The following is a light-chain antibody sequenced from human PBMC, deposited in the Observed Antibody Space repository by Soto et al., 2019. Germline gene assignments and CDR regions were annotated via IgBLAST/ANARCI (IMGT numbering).Light chain of an antibody. CDR2: YAF. CDR3: QHYGSSPPKYT. Sequence: EIVLTQSPGTLSLPPGERATLSCRASQSFSSSSLAWYQHKPGQAPRLLIYYAFSRATDIPDTFSGSGSGTDFTLTISRLEPEDFAVYYCQHYGSSPPKYTFGQGTQLEI. CDR1: QSFSSSS. V-gene: IGKV3-20*01. J-gene: IGKJ2*01.